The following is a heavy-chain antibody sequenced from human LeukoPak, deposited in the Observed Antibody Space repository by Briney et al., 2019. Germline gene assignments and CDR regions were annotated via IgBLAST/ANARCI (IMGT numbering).Heavy chain of an antibody. CDR1: GFTFSSYA. CDR2: ISYDGSNK. D-gene: IGHD3-22*01. J-gene: IGHJ3*02. V-gene: IGHV3-30*14. CDR3: ARGLFLSGYLDAFDI. Sequence: GGSLRLSCAASGFTFSSYAMHWVRQAPGKGLEWVAVISYDGSNKYYADSVKGRFTISRDNSKNTLYLQMDSLRVEDTAVHYCARGLFLSGYLDAFDIWGQGTVVTVSS.